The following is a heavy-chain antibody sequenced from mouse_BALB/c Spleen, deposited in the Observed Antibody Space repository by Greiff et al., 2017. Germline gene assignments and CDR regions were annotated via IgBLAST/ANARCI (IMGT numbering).Heavy chain of an antibody. CDR2: ISSGGSYT. CDR1: GFTFSSYA. CDR3: ARVPHYDYDGGFAY. V-gene: IGHV5-9-4*01. J-gene: IGHJ3*01. D-gene: IGHD2-4*01. Sequence: EVKLMESGGGLVKPGGSLKLSCAASGFTFSSYAMSWVRQSPEKRLEWVAEISSGGSYTYYPDTVTGRFTISRDNAKNTLYLEMSSLRSEDTAMYYCARVPHYDYDGGFAYWGQGTLVTVSA.